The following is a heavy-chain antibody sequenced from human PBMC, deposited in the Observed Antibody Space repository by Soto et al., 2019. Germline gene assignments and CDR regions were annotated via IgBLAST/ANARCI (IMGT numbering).Heavy chain of an antibody. CDR1: GYTFSTYY. CDR2: INPSGGST. V-gene: IGHV1-46*01. Sequence: QVQLVQSGAEVKKPGASVKVSCKASGYTFSTYYMHWVRQAPGQGYEWMGIINPSGGSTTYAQKFQGRVTMTRDTSTTTVYMELSSLKYEDTAVYYCPRYDYNGYYFDYWGQGTLVTVSS. CDR3: PRYDYNGYYFDY. D-gene: IGHD4-4*01. J-gene: IGHJ4*02.